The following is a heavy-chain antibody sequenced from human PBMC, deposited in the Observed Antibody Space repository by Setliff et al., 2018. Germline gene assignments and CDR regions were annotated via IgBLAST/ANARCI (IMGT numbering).Heavy chain of an antibody. CDR1: GDSINSGTYY. J-gene: IGHJ5*02. V-gene: IGHV4-61*02. D-gene: IGHD6-13*01. CDR3: AREGYSSLIGWFDP. Sequence: SETLSLTCSVSGDSINSGTYYWSWFRQSAGKGLEWIGRIYTGGSTNYKPSLKSRVTISVDTSKNQFSLKLSSVTAADTAVYYCAREGYSSLIGWFDPWGQGTLVTVSS. CDR2: IYTGGST.